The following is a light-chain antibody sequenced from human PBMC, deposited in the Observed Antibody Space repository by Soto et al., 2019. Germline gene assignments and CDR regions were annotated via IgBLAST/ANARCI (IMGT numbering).Light chain of an antibody. CDR1: QSIGRNY. Sequence: EIVLTQSPATLSLSPGERAALSCRASQSIGRNYLAWYQEKPGRAPRLLIHGASSRATGIPDRFIGSGSATDFTLTITRLEPEDFAVYYCQQYGHSPLTFGGGTRVEMK. V-gene: IGKV3-20*01. J-gene: IGKJ4*01. CDR3: QQYGHSPLT. CDR2: GAS.